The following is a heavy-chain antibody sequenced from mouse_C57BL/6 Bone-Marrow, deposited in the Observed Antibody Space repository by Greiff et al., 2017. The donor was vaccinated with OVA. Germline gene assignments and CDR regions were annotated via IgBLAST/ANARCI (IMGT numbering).Heavy chain of an antibody. D-gene: IGHD2-2*01. CDR1: GYSFTGYY. V-gene: IGHV1-42*01. CDR2: INPSTGGT. CDR3: ARLYYGYDVDWYFDV. J-gene: IGHJ1*03. Sequence: VQLKESGPELVKPGASVKISCKASGYSFTGYYMNWVKQSPEKSLEWIGEINPSTGGTTYNQKFKAKATLTVDKSSSTAYMQLKSLTSEDSAVYCCARLYYGYDVDWYFDVWGTGTTVTVSS.